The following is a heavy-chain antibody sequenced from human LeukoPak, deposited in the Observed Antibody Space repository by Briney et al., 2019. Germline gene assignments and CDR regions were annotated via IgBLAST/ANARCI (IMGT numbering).Heavy chain of an antibody. CDR3: ARGPMGYSSSWYYFDY. CDR1: GYTFTSYG. D-gene: IGHD6-13*01. CDR2: ISAYNGNT. Sequence: ASVKVSCKASGYTFTSYGISWVRQAPGQGLEWMGWISAYNGNTNYAQKLQGRVTMTTDTSTSTAYMELRSLRSDDTHVYYCARGPMGYSSSWYYFDYWGQGTLVTVSS. V-gene: IGHV1-18*01. J-gene: IGHJ4*02.